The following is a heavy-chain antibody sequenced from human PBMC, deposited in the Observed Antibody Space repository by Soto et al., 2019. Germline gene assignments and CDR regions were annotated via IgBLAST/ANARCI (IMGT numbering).Heavy chain of an antibody. Sequence: QVHLVQSGTEVKKPGASVKVSCKASGYIFSNYDINWVRQAPGQGLEWMGWINPSTGDTEYAQKFQGRVTMTANLSNTTAHMELTFLSPDDTAIYYCAKTLIRRILIFDLWGQGTLVSVSS. CDR1: GYIFSNYD. V-gene: IGHV1-8*02. CDR2: INPSTGDT. D-gene: IGHD3-10*01. J-gene: IGHJ4*02. CDR3: AKTLIRRILIFDL.